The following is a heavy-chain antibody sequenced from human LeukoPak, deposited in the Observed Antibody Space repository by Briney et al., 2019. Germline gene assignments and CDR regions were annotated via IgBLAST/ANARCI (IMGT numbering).Heavy chain of an antibody. Sequence: GGSLRLSCAASGFTFSSYAMHWVRQAPGKGLEWVAVISYDGSNKYYADSVKGRFTISRDNSKNTLYLQMNSLRAEDTAVYYCARGDDYCSGGSCYHLYFDYWGQGTLVTVSS. J-gene: IGHJ4*02. V-gene: IGHV3-30-3*01. D-gene: IGHD2-15*01. CDR3: ARGDDYCSGGSCYHLYFDY. CDR2: ISYDGSNK. CDR1: GFTFSSYA.